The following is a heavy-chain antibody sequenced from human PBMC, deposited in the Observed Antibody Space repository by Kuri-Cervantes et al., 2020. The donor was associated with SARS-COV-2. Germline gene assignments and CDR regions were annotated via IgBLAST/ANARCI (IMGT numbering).Heavy chain of an antibody. V-gene: IGHV3-7*01. J-gene: IGHJ3*02. CDR3: AREGDIVVVHDAFDI. Sequence: GGSLRHSCAASGFTFSSYWMSWVRQAPGKGLEWVANIKQDGSEKYYVDSVKGRFTISRDNAKNSLYLQMNSLRAEDTAVYYCAREGDIVVVHDAFDIWGQGTMVTVSS. CDR2: IKQDGSEK. CDR1: GFTFSSYW. D-gene: IGHD2-2*01.